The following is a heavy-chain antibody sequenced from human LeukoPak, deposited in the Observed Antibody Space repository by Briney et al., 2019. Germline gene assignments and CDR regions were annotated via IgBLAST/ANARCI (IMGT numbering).Heavy chain of an antibody. V-gene: IGHV3-66*02. CDR1: GFTVSSNY. Sequence: GGSLRLSCAASGFTVSSNYISWVRQAPGKGLEWVSVIYSGGGTDYADSVKGRFTISRDNSKNTLYLQTNSLRAEDTAVYYCARAVGVTAIHNAFDIWGQGTMVTVSS. D-gene: IGHD2-21*02. CDR3: ARAVGVTAIHNAFDI. CDR2: IYSGGGT. J-gene: IGHJ3*02.